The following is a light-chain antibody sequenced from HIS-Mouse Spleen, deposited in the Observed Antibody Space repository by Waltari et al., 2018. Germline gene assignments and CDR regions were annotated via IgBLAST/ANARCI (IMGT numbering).Light chain of an antibody. Sequence: EIVLTQSPATLPLSPGERATIPCRASQSVSSYLAWYQQKPGHAPRLLIYDASNRATGIPARFSGSGSGTDFTLTISSLEPEDFAVYYCQQRSNWPPITFGQGTRLEIK. CDR3: QQRSNWPPIT. J-gene: IGKJ5*01. V-gene: IGKV3-11*01. CDR2: DAS. CDR1: QSVSSY.